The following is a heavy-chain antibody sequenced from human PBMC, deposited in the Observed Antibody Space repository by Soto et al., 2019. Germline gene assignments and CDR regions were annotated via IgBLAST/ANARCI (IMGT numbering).Heavy chain of an antibody. J-gene: IGHJ6*02. V-gene: IGHV3-43*01. Sequence: DVQLVESGGVVVQPGGSLRLSCAASGFTFDDYTMHWVRQAPGKGLEWVSLISWDGGSTYYADSVKGRFTISRDNSKNSLYLQMNSLRTEDTALYYCAKEVTIFGVVTDYGMDVWGQGTTVTVSS. CDR2: ISWDGGST. D-gene: IGHD3-3*01. CDR1: GFTFDDYT. CDR3: AKEVTIFGVVTDYGMDV.